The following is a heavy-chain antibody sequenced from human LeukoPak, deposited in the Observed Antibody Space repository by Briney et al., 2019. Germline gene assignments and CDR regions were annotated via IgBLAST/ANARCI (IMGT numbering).Heavy chain of an antibody. CDR1: GYSISSGYY. CDR2: IYHSGST. D-gene: IGHD3-9*01. CDR3: ARVVILTGYYYDAFDI. V-gene: IGHV4-38-2*02. J-gene: IGHJ3*02. Sequence: KPSETLSLTCTVSGYSISSGYYRGWIRQPPGKGLEWIGSIYHSGSTYYNPSLKSRVTISVDTSKNQFSLKLSSVTAADTAVYYCARVVILTGYYYDAFDIWGQGTMVTVSS.